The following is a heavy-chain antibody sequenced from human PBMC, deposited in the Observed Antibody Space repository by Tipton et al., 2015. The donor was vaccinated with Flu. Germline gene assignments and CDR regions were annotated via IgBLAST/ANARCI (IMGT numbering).Heavy chain of an antibody. D-gene: IGHD1-26*01. CDR2: LHHTGTT. CDR1: GGSFSGYS. V-gene: IGHV4-34*01. Sequence: TLSLTCAVYGGSFSGYSWNRIRQPPGKGLEWIAFLHHTGTTYYNPSLKSRVTISLDKSKNQFSLNLNSMTTADTAVFYCARGGWEPHGGWFDPWGRGILVTVSS. J-gene: IGHJ5*02. CDR3: ARGGWEPHGGWFDP.